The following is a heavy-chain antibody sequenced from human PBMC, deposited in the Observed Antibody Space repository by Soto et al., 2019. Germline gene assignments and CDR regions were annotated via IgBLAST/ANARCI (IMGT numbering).Heavy chain of an antibody. V-gene: IGHV3-23*01. J-gene: IGHJ4*02. D-gene: IGHD2-21*02. CDR3: ARGDSGLPYSHRSISFDY. Sequence: EVQLLESGGELVQPGGSLRLSCVASGFTFSSYAMSWVRQAPGKGLEWFSAISSSGGSTYYAKSVRGRFTISRDNSKHTLYLQMNSLSAEDTAVYYCARGDSGLPYSHRSISFDYWGQGTLVTVSS. CDR2: ISSSGGST. CDR1: GFTFSSYA.